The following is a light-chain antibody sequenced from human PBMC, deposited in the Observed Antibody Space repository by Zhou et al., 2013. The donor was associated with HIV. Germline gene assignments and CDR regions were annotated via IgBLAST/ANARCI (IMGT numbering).Light chain of an antibody. CDR3: LQHRSYPWT. CDR2: AAS. J-gene: IGKJ1*01. Sequence: IQMTQSPSSLSASVGDRVTITCRASQSITKYLNWYQQKPGKAPRLLIYAASRLQSGVPSRFSGSGSGTEFTLAISSLQPEDFATYYCLQHRSYPWTFGQGTKVEIK. V-gene: IGKV1-39*01. CDR1: QSITKY.